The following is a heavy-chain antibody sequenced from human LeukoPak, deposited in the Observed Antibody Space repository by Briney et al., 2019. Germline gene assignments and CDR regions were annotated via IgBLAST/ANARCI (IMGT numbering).Heavy chain of an antibody. CDR1: GFTFSSYG. CDR2: ISYDGSNK. CDR3: AKDPSGSYRPNWFDP. D-gene: IGHD1-26*01. J-gene: IGHJ5*02. Sequence: PGGSLRLSCAASGFTFSSYGMHWVRRAPGKGLEWVAVISYDGSNKYYADSVKGRFTISRDNSKNTLYLQMNSLRAEDTAVYYCAKDPSGSYRPNWFDPWGQGTLVTVSS. V-gene: IGHV3-30*18.